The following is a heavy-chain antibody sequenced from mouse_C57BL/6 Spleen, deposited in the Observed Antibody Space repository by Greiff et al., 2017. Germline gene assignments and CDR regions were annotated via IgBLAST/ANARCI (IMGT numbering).Heavy chain of an antibody. J-gene: IGHJ1*03. Sequence: QVQLQQSGAELVRPGASVKLSCKASGYTFTDYYINWVKQRPGQGLEWIARIYPGSGNTYYNEKFKGKATLTAEKSSSTAYMQLSSLTSEDSAVYFCARVGNDWYFDVWGTGTTVTVSS. CDR3: ARVGNDWYFDV. CDR1: GYTFTDYY. V-gene: IGHV1-76*01. CDR2: IYPGSGNT. D-gene: IGHD4-1*01.